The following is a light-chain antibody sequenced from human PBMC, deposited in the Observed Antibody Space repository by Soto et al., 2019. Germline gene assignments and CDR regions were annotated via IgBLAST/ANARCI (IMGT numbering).Light chain of an antibody. V-gene: IGLV2-8*01. Sequence: QSALTQPPSASGSPGQSVTISCTGTSSDVGGYNYVSWYQQHPGKAPKLMIYEVSKRPSGVPDRFSGSKSGNTASLTVSGLQAEYEADYYCSSYAGSNNLVFGGGTQQTVL. CDR1: SSDVGGYNY. CDR2: EVS. J-gene: IGLJ3*02. CDR3: SSYAGSNNLV.